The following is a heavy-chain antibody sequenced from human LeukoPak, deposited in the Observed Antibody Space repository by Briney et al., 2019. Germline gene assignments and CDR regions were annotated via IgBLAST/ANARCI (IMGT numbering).Heavy chain of an antibody. D-gene: IGHD3-10*02. V-gene: IGHV5-51*01. CDR2: IHPGDSDT. CDR3: ARLYKTTFGWWFAY. J-gene: IGHJ4*02. Sequence: GESLKISCQSSGFNFISSWIGWVRQMPGKGLEWMGLIHPGDSDTRYSPSFQGHVTISADKSTNTAYLQWSSLQASDTAIYFCARLYKTTFGWWFAYWGQGTLVTVSS. CDR1: GFNFISSW.